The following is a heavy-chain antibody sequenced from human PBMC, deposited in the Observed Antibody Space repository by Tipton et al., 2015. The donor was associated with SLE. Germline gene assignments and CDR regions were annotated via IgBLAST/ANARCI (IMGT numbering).Heavy chain of an antibody. CDR1: GFTFSTYW. J-gene: IGHJ6*02. CDR2: IKEDGSER. V-gene: IGHV3-7*01. D-gene: IGHD3-22*01. CDR3: GRGVYSESSVGMDV. Sequence: SLRLSCAASGFTFSTYWMSWVRQAPGKGPEWVGNIKEDGSERYYVDSVRGRFTIPRDNAKNTLYLQVNSLRAEDTAMYYCGRGVYSESSVGMDVWGQGTTVTVSS.